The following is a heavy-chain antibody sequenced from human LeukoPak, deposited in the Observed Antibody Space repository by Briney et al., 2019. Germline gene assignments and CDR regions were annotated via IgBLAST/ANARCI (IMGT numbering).Heavy chain of an antibody. V-gene: IGHV3-23*01. CDR2: ISGSGGST. Sequence: TGGSLRLSCAASGFTFSSYAMSWVRQAPGKGLEWVSAISGSGGSTYYADSVKGRFTISRDNAKNSLYLQMNSLRAEDTALYHCARDAFPNGSGSPGWFDPWGQGTLVTVSS. D-gene: IGHD3-10*01. CDR3: ARDAFPNGSGSPGWFDP. CDR1: GFTFSSYA. J-gene: IGHJ5*02.